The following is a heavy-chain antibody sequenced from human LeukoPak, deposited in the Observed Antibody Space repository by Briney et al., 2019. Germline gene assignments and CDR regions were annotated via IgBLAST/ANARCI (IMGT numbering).Heavy chain of an antibody. Sequence: PSETLSLTCTVSGGSISSYYWSWIRQPPGKGLEWIGYIYYSGSTNYNPSLKSRVTISVDTSKNQFSLKLSSVTAADTAVYYCARGPHDYGGHVGFDYRGQGTLVTVSS. D-gene: IGHD4-17*01. V-gene: IGHV4-59*01. CDR1: GGSISSYY. CDR2: IYYSGST. J-gene: IGHJ4*02. CDR3: ARGPHDYGGHVGFDY.